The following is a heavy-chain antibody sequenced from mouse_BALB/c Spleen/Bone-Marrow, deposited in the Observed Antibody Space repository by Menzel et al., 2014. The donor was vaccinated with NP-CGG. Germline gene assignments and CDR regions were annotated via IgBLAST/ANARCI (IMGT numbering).Heavy chain of an antibody. D-gene: IGHD2-4*01. Sequence: QVQLQQSGAELVKPGASVKLSCKASGYTFTSYWMHWVKQRPGQGLEWIGEINPSNGSTNYNEKFKSRATLTVDKSSSTAYMQLSSLTSEDSAVYYCARWGITLAYWGQGTLVTVSA. CDR3: ARWGITLAY. V-gene: IGHV1S81*02. CDR1: GYTFTSYW. CDR2: INPSNGST. J-gene: IGHJ3*01.